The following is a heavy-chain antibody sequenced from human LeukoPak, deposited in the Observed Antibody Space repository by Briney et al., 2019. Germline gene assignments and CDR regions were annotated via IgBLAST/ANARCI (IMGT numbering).Heavy chain of an antibody. CDR3: ARVRWELISAFDI. CDR1: GGTFSSYA. V-gene: IGHV1-69*04. Sequence: GASVKVSCKASGGTFSSYAISWVRQAPGQGLEWMGRIIPILGIANYAQKFQGRVTITADKSTSTAYMELSSLRSDDTAVYYCARVRWELISAFDIWGQGTMVTVSS. CDR2: IIPILGIA. D-gene: IGHD1-26*01. J-gene: IGHJ3*02.